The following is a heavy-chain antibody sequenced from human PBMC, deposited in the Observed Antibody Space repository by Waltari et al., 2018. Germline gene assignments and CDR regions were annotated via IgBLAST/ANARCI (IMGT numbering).Heavy chain of an antibody. J-gene: IGHJ4*02. Sequence: QVQLQESGPGLVKPSETLSLTCTVSGGSISSHYWNWIRQPPGKGLEWIGYIYYNGNTHVIPALTSRVTRSVDTSKNQFSLKLSSVTAADTAVYYCARYCSTTSCNGEHKKSFDYWGQGTLVTVSS. CDR3: ARYCSTTSCNGEHKKSFDY. D-gene: IGHD2-2*01. CDR2: IYYNGNT. V-gene: IGHV4-59*11. CDR1: GGSISSHY.